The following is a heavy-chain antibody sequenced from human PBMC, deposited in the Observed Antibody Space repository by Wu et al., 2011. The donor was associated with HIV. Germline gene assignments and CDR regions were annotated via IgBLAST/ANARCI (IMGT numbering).Heavy chain of an antibody. D-gene: IGHD5-12*01. Sequence: QVQLVQSGAEVKKPGASVKVSYKASGYTFTSYGISWVRQAPGQGLEWIAWISTYNGKTNYAQKVQGRVTMTTDASTSTVYMEVRSLRSDDTAVYYCARDPPGYPYFFDYWGQGTLVTVSS. CDR3: ARDPPGYPYFFDY. CDR2: ISTYNGKT. J-gene: IGHJ4*02. V-gene: IGHV1-18*01. CDR1: GYTFTSYG.